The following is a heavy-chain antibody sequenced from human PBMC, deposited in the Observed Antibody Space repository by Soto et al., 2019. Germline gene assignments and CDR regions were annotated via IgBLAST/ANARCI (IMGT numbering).Heavy chain of an antibody. Sequence: QVLLGDSGGGVVQPGGSLRLSCVASGFPFSDFGMHWVRQAPGKGLEWVAVIGHDGKNQYYADSLKGRFATSRDNSKNTLYLQMNILRSEDTAVYYCARDLRVGHYFDYWGQGTLVTVSS. CDR3: ARDLRVGHYFDY. D-gene: IGHD3-16*01. CDR2: IGHDGKNQ. J-gene: IGHJ4*02. V-gene: IGHV3-33*01. CDR1: GFPFSDFG.